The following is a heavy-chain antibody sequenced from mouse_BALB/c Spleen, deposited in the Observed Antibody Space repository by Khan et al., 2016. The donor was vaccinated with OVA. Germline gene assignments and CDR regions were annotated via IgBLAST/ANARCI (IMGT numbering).Heavy chain of an antibody. J-gene: IGHJ2*01. V-gene: IGHV1S137*01. CDR3: ARPAYDGYYDY. Sequence: QVQLQQSGPELVRPGVSVKISCKGSGYTFTDYAIHWVKQSHAKSLEWVGLISTYSGNTNYNQKFKGKATMTVDQSSSTAYMELARLTSEDSAIYYCARPAYDGYYDYWGQGTTLTVSS. CDR2: ISTYSGNT. D-gene: IGHD2-3*01. CDR1: GYTFTDYA.